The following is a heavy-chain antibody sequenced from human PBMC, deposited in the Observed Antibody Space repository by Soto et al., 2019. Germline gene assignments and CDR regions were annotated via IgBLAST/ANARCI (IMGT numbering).Heavy chain of an antibody. CDR3: AREKGLPYYYYDLDV. Sequence: QVQLEESGPGLVKPSETLSLTCGVSGGSISSTYWWTWVRQPPGKGLEWIGEIYHSGGTNYNPSLESRVTLSVDKSKNQFSLTVTSVTAADTAVYYCAREKGLPYYYYDLDVWGQGTTVIVSS. CDR2: IYHSGGT. CDR1: GGSISSTYW. J-gene: IGHJ6*02. V-gene: IGHV4-4*02.